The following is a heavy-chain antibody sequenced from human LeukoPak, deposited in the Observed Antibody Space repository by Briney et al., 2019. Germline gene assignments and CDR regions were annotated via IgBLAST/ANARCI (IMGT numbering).Heavy chain of an antibody. V-gene: IGHV3-48*01. CDR3: ATFWSGYYSQSHYYFDH. CDR1: GFTFSRYS. J-gene: IGHJ4*02. Sequence: SGVSLRLSCAASGFTFSRYSMNWVRQAPGKGLEWVSYISSSGSTIYYADSVKGRVTISRDNAKNSLYLQMNSLRAEHTAVYYCATFWSGYYSQSHYYFDHWGQGTLVAVSS. CDR2: ISSSGSTI. D-gene: IGHD3-3*01.